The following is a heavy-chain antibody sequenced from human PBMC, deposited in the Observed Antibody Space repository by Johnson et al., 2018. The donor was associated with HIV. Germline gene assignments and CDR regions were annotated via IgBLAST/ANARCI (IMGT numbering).Heavy chain of an antibody. Sequence: VQLVESGGGLIQPGGSLRLSCAASGFTVSSNYMSWVRQAPGKGLEWVSVIYSGGSTYYADSVKGRFTISRDNSTNSLYLQMNSRKAEDTAVYYCASSNVVGYSNYPDAFDIWGQGTMVTVSS. CDR3: ASSNVVGYSNYPDAFDI. V-gene: IGHV3-53*01. D-gene: IGHD6-13*01. CDR2: IYSGGST. J-gene: IGHJ3*02. CDR1: GFTVSSNY.